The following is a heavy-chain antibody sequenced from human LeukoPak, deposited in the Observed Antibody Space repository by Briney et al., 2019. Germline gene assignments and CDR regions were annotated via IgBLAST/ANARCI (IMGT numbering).Heavy chain of an antibody. CDR1: GFTFSTYG. D-gene: IGHD3-22*01. CDR3: ARVQVQYYYDSSGPADY. V-gene: IGHV3-30*03. Sequence: GGSLRLSCAASGFTFSTYGMHWVRQAPGKGLEWVAVISYDGSNKYNADSVRGRFTISRDNSKNTLYLQMNSLRAEDTAVYYCARVQVQYYYDSSGPADYWGQGALVTVSS. CDR2: ISYDGSNK. J-gene: IGHJ4*02.